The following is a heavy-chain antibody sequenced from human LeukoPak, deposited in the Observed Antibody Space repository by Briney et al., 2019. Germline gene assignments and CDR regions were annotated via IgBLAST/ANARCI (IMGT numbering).Heavy chain of an antibody. CDR2: ISSSGSTI. CDR1: GFTFSDYY. V-gene: IGHV3-11*01. CDR3: AKDRGGSYPNWFDP. Sequence: PGGSLRLSCAASGFTFSDYYMSWIRQAPGKGLEWVSYISSSGSTIYYADSVKGRFTISRDNAKNSLYLQMNSLTAEDTAVYYCAKDRGGSYPNWFDPWGQGTLVTVSS. J-gene: IGHJ5*02. D-gene: IGHD1-26*01.